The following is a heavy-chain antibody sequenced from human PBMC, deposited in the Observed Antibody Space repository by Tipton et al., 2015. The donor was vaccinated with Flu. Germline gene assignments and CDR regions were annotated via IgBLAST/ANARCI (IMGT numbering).Heavy chain of an antibody. Sequence: TLSLTCSVSGDSIGSDYFWGWIRQPPGQGLEWIGNVHRTGNPYYNPSLQSRVTISVDTSKNQFPLKLSSVTAADTAVYYCARLTTRTYCPDYWGQGTLVTVSS. V-gene: IGHV4-38-2*01. D-gene: IGHD1-26*01. CDR3: ARLTTRTYCPDY. CDR2: VHRTGNP. J-gene: IGHJ4*02. CDR1: GDSIGSDYF.